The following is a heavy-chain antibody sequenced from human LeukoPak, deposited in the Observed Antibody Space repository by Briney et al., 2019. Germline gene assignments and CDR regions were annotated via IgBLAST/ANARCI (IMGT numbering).Heavy chain of an antibody. CDR1: GYTFTVNH. CDR2: NDPNSGGT. J-gene: IGHJ2*01. CDR3: AREADIVSFDL. Sequence: ASVKVSCKASGYTFTVNHAHWVRQAPGQGLEWMGWNDPNSGGTKYAQKFQDRVAMTSDTSISTAYMELSGLRSDDTAVYFCAREADIVSFDLWGRGTLVTVSS. D-gene: IGHD3-16*02. V-gene: IGHV1-2*02.